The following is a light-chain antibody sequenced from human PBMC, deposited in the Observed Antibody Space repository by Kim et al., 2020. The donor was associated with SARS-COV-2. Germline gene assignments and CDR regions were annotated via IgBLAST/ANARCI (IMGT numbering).Light chain of an antibody. V-gene: IGKV1-5*03. CDR3: QQYNSYPWT. J-gene: IGKJ1*01. CDR2: KAS. CDR1: QSISSW. Sequence: DIQMTQSPSTLSASVGDRVTITCRASQSISSWLAWYQQKPGKAPKLLIYKASSLESDVPSRFSGSGSGTEFTLTIRSLQPDDFATYYCQQYNSYPWTFGQGTKVDIK.